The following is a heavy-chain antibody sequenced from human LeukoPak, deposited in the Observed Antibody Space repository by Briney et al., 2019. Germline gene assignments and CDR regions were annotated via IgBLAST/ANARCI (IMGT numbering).Heavy chain of an antibody. CDR2: IYYSGST. D-gene: IGHD4-17*01. CDR1: GGSISSYY. V-gene: IGHV4-59*01. J-gene: IGHJ4*02. Sequence: SETLSLTCTVSGGSISSYYWSWIRQPPGRGLEWIGYIYYSGSTNYNPSLKSRVTTSVDTSKNQFSLKLSSVTAADTAVYYCARGYGDYNYWGQGTLVTVSS. CDR3: ARGYGDYNY.